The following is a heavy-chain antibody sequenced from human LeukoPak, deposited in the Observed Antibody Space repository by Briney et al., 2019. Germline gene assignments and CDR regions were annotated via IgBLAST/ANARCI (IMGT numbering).Heavy chain of an antibody. CDR2: IYTSGST. V-gene: IGHV4-4*07. Sequence: SETVSLTCTVSGGSISSYYWSWIRQPAGKGLEWIGRIYTSGSTNYNPSLKSRVTMSVDTSKNQFSLKLSSVTAADTAVYYCARERWGYSYGYGTYYFDYWGQGTLVTVSS. CDR3: ARERWGYSYGYGTYYFDY. D-gene: IGHD5-18*01. CDR1: GGSISSYY. J-gene: IGHJ4*02.